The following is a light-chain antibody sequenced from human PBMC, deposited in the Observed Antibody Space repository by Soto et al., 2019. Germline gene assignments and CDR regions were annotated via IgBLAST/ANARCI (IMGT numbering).Light chain of an antibody. CDR3: QQYYSLPLT. J-gene: IGKJ4*01. Sequence: DIVMTQSPDSLAVSLGERATINYKSSQSILYSTNNKNYLAWYQQKPGQPPKLLIYWASTRESGVPDRFSGSGSGTDFTLTIYSLQAEDVAVYYCQQYYSLPLTFGGGTKVEIK. CDR2: WAS. V-gene: IGKV4-1*01. CDR1: QSILYSTNNKNY.